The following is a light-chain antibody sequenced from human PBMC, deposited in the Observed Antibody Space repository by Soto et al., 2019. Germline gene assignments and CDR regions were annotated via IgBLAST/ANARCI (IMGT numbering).Light chain of an antibody. V-gene: IGLV2-14*01. CDR2: EVS. CDR1: SSDVGGYNY. Sequence: QSVLTQPASVSGSPGQSITISCTGTSSDVGGYNYVSWYQQHPGKAPKLMISEVSSRPSGVSNRFSGSKSGNTASLTISGLQAEDEADYYCSSYTSRITWVFGGGTKVTVL. CDR3: SSYTSRITWV. J-gene: IGLJ3*02.